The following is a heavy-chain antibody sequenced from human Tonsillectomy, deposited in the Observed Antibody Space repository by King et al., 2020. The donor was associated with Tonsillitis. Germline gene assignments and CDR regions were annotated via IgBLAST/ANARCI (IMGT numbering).Heavy chain of an antibody. D-gene: IGHD3-22*01. CDR1: GGSISSYY. CDR2: IYYSGST. J-gene: IGHJ5*02. V-gene: IGHV4-59*08. CDR3: ARQTQDYYDSSGYYIWFDP. Sequence: VQLQESGPGLVKPSETLSLTCTVSGGSISSYYWSWIRPPPGKGLEWIGYIYYSGSTNYNPSLKSRVTISVDTSKNQFSLKLSSVTAADTAVYYCARQTQDYYDSSGYYIWFDPWGQGTLVTVSS.